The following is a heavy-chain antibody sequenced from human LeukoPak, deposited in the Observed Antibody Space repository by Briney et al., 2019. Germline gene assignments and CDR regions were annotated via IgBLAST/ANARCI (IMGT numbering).Heavy chain of an antibody. CDR1: GFSFNTFS. D-gene: IGHD2-8*02. J-gene: IGHJ4*02. CDR2: ITNTDTFR. Sequence: SGGYLRLSCAASGFSFNTFSMNWVRQAPGKGLEWVSSITNTDTFRYYADSVKGRFTISRDNAKNALFLQMDSLRADDTAVYYCARGGWWGDFDYWGQGTLITVSS. V-gene: IGHV3-21*01. CDR3: ARGGWWGDFDY.